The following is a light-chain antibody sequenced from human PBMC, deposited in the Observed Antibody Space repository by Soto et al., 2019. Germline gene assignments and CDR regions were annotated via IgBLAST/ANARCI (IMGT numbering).Light chain of an antibody. CDR2: DAS. Sequence: DIQMTQSPSTLSASVGDRVTITCRASQSISSWLAWYQQKQGKAPKLLIYDASSLESGVPSRFSGSGSGTEFTLTISSLQPDDFATYYCQQYNSYGTFGQGTKVEIK. CDR1: QSISSW. V-gene: IGKV1-5*01. CDR3: QQYNSYGT. J-gene: IGKJ1*01.